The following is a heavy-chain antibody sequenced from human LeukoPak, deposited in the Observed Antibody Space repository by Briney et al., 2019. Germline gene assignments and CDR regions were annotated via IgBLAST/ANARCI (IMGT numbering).Heavy chain of an antibody. D-gene: IGHD4-11*01. Sequence: GGSLRLSCEASGFTLSTYWMNWVRQVPGKGLDWVANINPDGSGKRYVDSVKGRFTIARDNADNSLSLQMNSLRSEDTAVYYCAERRTTVTTGDNWFDPWGQGTLVTVSS. V-gene: IGHV3-7*03. CDR2: INPDGSGK. J-gene: IGHJ5*02. CDR3: AERRTTVTTGDNWFDP. CDR1: GFTLSTYW.